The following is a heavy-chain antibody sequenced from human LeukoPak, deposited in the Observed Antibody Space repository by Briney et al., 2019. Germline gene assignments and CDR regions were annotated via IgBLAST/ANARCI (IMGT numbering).Heavy chain of an antibody. D-gene: IGHD3-16*01. J-gene: IGHJ4*02. CDR2: IYPNSGGT. CDR1: AYTFTGYY. Sequence: GASVKVSCKASAYTFTGYYMHWVRQAPGQGLEWMGWIYPNSGGTNYAQKFQGRVTMTRDTSISTAYMELRSLRSDDTAVYYCARARGGAMGTDYWGQGTLVTVSS. CDR3: ARARGGAMGTDY. V-gene: IGHV1-2*02.